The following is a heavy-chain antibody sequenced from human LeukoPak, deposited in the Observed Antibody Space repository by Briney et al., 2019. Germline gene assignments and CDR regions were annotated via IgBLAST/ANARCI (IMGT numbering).Heavy chain of an antibody. V-gene: IGHV4-59*01. J-gene: IGHJ5*02. CDR3: ARDHGRDGVRYNWFDP. Sequence: PSETLSPTCTVSGGSISSYYWSWIRQPPGKGLEWIGYIYYSGSTNYNPSLKSRVTISVDTSKNQFSLKLSSVTAADTAVYYCARDHGRDGVRYNWFDPWGQGTLVTVSS. D-gene: IGHD5-24*01. CDR1: GGSISSYY. CDR2: IYYSGST.